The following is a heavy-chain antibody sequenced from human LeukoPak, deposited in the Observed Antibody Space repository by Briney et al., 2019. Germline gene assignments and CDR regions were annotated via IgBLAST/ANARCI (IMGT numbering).Heavy chain of an antibody. CDR2: IKQDGSEK. D-gene: IGHD3-22*01. J-gene: IGHJ4*02. CDR1: GFTFSSYW. CDR3: AIRPWDYDSSGFYDY. Sequence: GGSLRLSCAASGFTFSSYWMSWVRQAPGKGLEWVANIKQDGSEKYYVDSVKGRFTISRDNAKNSLYLQMNSLRAEDTAVYYCAIRPWDYDSSGFYDYWGQGTLVTVSS. V-gene: IGHV3-7*03.